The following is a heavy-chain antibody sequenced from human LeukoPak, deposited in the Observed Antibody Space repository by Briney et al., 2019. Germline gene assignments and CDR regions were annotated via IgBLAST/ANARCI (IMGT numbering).Heavy chain of an antibody. J-gene: IGHJ4*02. CDR3: ARVGKNGWDFDH. CDR2: ISSSGRTI. Sequence: GGSLRLSCAASGFTFSSYEMNWVRQAPGKGLEWVSYISSSGRTIYYADSVKGRFTISRDNAKNSLYLQMTSLRADDTAVYYCARVGKNGWDFDHWGQGTLATVSS. V-gene: IGHV3-48*03. CDR1: GFTFSSYE. D-gene: IGHD6-19*01.